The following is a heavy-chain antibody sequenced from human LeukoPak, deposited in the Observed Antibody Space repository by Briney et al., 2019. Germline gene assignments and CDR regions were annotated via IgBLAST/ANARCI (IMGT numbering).Heavy chain of an antibody. D-gene: IGHD3-10*01. CDR1: GGSISNGSYY. J-gene: IGHJ5*02. CDR2: IYTRGST. V-gene: IGHV4-61*02. CDR3: AAVVGELKDWFDP. Sequence: SETLSLTCTVAGGSISNGSYYWIWIRQPAGKGLEWIGRIYTRGSTNYNPSLKSRVTISVDTSKNLFSLKLSSVTAADTAVYYCAAVVGELKDWFDPWGQGTLVTVSS.